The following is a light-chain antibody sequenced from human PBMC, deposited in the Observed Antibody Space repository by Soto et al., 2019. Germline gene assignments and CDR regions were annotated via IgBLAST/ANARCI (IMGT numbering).Light chain of an antibody. V-gene: IGLV2-23*02. Sequence: QSVLTQPASVSGSPGQSITISCTGTSSDVGSYNLVSWYQQHPGKAPKLMIYEVSKRPSGVSNRFSGSKSGNTASLTISGLQAEDEADYYCCSYAGSNVEFGGGTKLTVL. CDR2: EVS. CDR3: CSYAGSNVE. CDR1: SSDVGSYNL. J-gene: IGLJ2*01.